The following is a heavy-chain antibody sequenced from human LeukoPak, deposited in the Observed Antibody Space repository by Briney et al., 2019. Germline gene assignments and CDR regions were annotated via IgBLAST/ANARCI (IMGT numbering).Heavy chain of an antibody. Sequence: PGGSLRLSCAASGCIVSSNYMTWVRQAPGKGLEWLSVIYSRGDTYYANSVKGRFTISRDNSKNTLYLQMNSLRAEDTAVYYCARRSGEGYFDCWGQGTLVTVSS. CDR3: ARRSGEGYFDC. J-gene: IGHJ4*02. V-gene: IGHV3-66*01. D-gene: IGHD1-26*01. CDR1: GCIVSSNY. CDR2: IYSRGDT.